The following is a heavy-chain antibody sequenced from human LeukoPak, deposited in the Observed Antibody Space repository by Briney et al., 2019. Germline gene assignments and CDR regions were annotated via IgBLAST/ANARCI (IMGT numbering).Heavy chain of an antibody. J-gene: IGHJ4*02. CDR1: GYTFTSYD. Sequence: GASVKVSCKASGYTFTSYDINWVRQATGQGLEWMGWMNPNSGNTGYAQKFQGRVTITRNTSMSTAYMELSSLRSEDTAVYYCARGGYCSSTSCRTIDYWGQGTLVTVSS. D-gene: IGHD2-2*01. CDR2: MNPNSGNT. V-gene: IGHV1-8*03. CDR3: ARGGYCSSTSCRTIDY.